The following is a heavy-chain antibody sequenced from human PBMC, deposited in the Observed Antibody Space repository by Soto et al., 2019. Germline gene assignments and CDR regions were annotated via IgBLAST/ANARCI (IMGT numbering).Heavy chain of an antibody. Sequence: QVQLQQWGAGLLKPSETLSLTCAVYGGSFSGYYWSWIRQPPGKGLEWIGEINHSGSTNYNPSLKRRVTISVDTSKNQFSLKLSSVTAADTAVYYCARGPYYGSGSYYNPMGAFDIWGQGTMVTVSS. V-gene: IGHV4-34*01. CDR1: GGSFSGYY. J-gene: IGHJ3*02. CDR2: INHSGST. D-gene: IGHD3-10*01. CDR3: ARGPYYGSGSYYNPMGAFDI.